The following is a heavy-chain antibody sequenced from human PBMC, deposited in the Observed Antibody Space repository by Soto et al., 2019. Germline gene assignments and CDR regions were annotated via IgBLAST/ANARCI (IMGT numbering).Heavy chain of an antibody. V-gene: IGHV3-15*07. Sequence: GGSLRLSCAASGFTFSNAWMNWVRQAPGKGLEWVGRIKSKTDGGTTDYAAPVKGRFTISRDDSKNTLYLQMNSLKTEDTAVYYCTTTELPYYDSSFGYWGQGTLVTVSS. CDR1: GFTFSNAW. CDR3: TTTELPYYDSSFGY. D-gene: IGHD3-22*01. J-gene: IGHJ4*02. CDR2: IKSKTDGGTT.